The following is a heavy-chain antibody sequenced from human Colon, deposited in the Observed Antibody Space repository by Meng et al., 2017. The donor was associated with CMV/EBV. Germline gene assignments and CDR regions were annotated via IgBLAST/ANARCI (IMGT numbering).Heavy chain of an antibody. D-gene: IGHD2-15*01. Sequence: LSCAAAGFSISDYYVSWIRQAPGKGLEWISYIGGAAGVTYYADSLKGRFTISRDNARQSLYLQMASLRVEDTAIYYCARGRRDIGFDSWGQGALVTVSS. CDR1: GFSISDYY. CDR2: IGGAAGVT. J-gene: IGHJ4*02. V-gene: IGHV3-11*01. CDR3: ARGRRDIGFDS.